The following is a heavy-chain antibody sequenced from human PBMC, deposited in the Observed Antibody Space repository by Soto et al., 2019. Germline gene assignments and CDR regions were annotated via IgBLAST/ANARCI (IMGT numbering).Heavy chain of an antibody. Sequence: SLRLSCAASGFTFSNAWMNWVRQAPGKGLEWVGRIKSKTDGGTTDYAAPVKGRFTISRDDSKNTLYLQMNSLKTEDTAVYYCTTASYGSGSPDYYYYYGMDVWGQGTTVTVSS. CDR2: IKSKTDGGTT. V-gene: IGHV3-15*07. D-gene: IGHD3-10*01. CDR1: GFTFSNAW. CDR3: TTASYGSGSPDYYYYYGMDV. J-gene: IGHJ6*02.